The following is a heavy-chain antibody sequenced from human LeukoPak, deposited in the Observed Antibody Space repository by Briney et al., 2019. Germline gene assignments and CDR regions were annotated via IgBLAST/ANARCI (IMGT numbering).Heavy chain of an antibody. V-gene: IGHV4-38-2*02. CDR3: ARDPSSRQVTTSPYYFDY. CDR1: GYSISSGYY. Sequence: PSETLSLTCAVSGYSISSGYYWGWIRQPPGKGLEWIGNIYHSGSTYYNPSLKSRVTISVDTSKNQFSLKLSSVTAADTAVYYCARDPSSRQVTTSPYYFDYWGQGTLVTVSS. CDR2: IYHSGST. D-gene: IGHD4-11*01. J-gene: IGHJ4*02.